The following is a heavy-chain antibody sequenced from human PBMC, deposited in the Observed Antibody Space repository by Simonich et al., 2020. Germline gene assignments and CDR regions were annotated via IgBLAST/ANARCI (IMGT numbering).Heavy chain of an antibody. J-gene: IGHJ4*02. Sequence: EVQLVESGGGLVKPGGSLRLSCAASGFTFSNAWMSWVRQAPGKGLEWVGLIKSKTYVGTTDYAAPVKGRCTISSDDSKNTLYLQMNSLKTEDTAVYYCTTLAYCGGDCYYYFDYWGQGTLVTVSS. CDR3: TTLAYCGGDCYYYFDY. CDR1: GFTFSNAW. CDR2: IKSKTYVGTT. V-gene: IGHV3-15*01. D-gene: IGHD2-21*02.